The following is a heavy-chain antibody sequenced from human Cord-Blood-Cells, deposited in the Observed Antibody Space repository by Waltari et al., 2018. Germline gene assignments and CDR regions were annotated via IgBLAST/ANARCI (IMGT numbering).Heavy chain of an antibody. CDR3: ARDSEPSGGSYVDY. CDR2: ISYDGSNK. Sequence: QVQLVESGGGVVQPGRSLRLSCAASGFTFSSYAMHWVRQAPGKGLGWVAVISYDGSNKYYADSVKGRFTISRDNSKNTLYLQMNSLRAEDTAVYYCARDSEPSGGSYVDYWGQGTLVTVSS. CDR1: GFTFSSYA. J-gene: IGHJ4*02. D-gene: IGHD1-26*01. V-gene: IGHV3-30-3*01.